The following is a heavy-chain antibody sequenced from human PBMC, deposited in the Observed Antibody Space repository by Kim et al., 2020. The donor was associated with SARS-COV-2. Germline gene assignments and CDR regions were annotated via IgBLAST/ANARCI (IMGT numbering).Heavy chain of an antibody. D-gene: IGHD3-22*01. V-gene: IGHV4-59*09. Sequence: SRVTISVDTSKNQFSLKLSSVTAADTAVYYCASGPTKYYYDSSGYYIFDYWGQGTLITVSS. CDR3: ASGPTKYYYDSSGYYIFDY. J-gene: IGHJ4*02.